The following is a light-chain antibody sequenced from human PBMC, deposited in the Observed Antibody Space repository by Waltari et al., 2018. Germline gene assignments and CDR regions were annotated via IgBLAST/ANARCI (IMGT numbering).Light chain of an antibody. CDR3: QQYGNSPWT. J-gene: IGKJ1*01. Sequence: DIVLTQSPGTLSLSPGERATLSCRASQSVRSSYLAWYQQKPGQAPRLLIHDASRRATGIPDRFSGSGSGTDFTLTITGLEPEDFAVYYCQQYGNSPWTFAQGTKVEIK. CDR1: QSVRSSY. V-gene: IGKV3-20*01. CDR2: DAS.